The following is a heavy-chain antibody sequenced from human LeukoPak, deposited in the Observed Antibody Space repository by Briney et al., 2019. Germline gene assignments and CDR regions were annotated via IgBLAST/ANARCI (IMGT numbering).Heavy chain of an antibody. J-gene: IGHJ4*02. CDR2: INPNSGGT. CDR3: ASAAYGDYVLGTYVPTGY. V-gene: IGHV1-2*02. Sequence: GASVKVSCKASGYTFTGYYMHWVRQAPGQGLEWMGWINPNSGGTNYAQKFQGRVTMTRDTSISTAYMELGRLRSDDTAVYYCASAAYGDYVLGTYVPTGYWGQGTLVTVSS. D-gene: IGHD4-17*01. CDR1: GYTFTGYY.